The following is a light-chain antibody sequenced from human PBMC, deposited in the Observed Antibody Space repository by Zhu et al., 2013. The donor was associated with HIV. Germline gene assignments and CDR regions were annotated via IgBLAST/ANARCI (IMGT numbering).Light chain of an antibody. Sequence: DIVMTQSPDSLAVSLGERATINCKSSQSVLYSSNNKNYLAWYQQKPGQPPKLLIYWASTRESGVPDRFSGSGSGTAFTLTISRLDPEDFAVYYCQQYDSSHSFGQGTKLEIK. CDR1: QSVLYSSNNKNY. J-gene: IGKJ2*03. CDR3: QQYDSSHS. CDR2: WAS. V-gene: IGKV4-1*01.